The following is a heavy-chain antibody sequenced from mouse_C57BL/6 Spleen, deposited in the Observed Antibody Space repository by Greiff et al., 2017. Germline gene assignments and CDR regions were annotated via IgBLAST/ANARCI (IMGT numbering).Heavy chain of an antibody. V-gene: IGHV1-26*01. J-gene: IGHJ1*03. CDR3: AREVVIYYYGSSYGYFDV. D-gene: IGHD1-1*01. CDR1: GYTFTDYY. CDR2: INPNNGGT. Sequence: EVQLQQSGPELVKPGASVKISCKASGYTFTDYYMNWVKQSHGKSLEWIGDINPNNGGTSYNQKFKGKATLTVDKSSSTAYMELRSLTSEDSAVYYCAREVVIYYYGSSYGYFDVWGTGTTVTVSS.